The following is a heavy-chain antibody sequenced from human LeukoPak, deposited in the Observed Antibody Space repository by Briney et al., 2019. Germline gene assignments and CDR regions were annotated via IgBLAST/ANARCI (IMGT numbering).Heavy chain of an antibody. CDR3: ARVSGSYGRYYFDY. V-gene: IGHV3-48*03. J-gene: IGHJ4*02. CDR2: ISSSGSTI. D-gene: IGHD1-26*01. CDR1: GFTFSSYE. Sequence: GGSLRLSCAASGFTFSSYEMNWVRQAPGKGLEWVSYISSSGSTIYYADSVKGRFTIPRDNAKNSLYLQVNSLRAEDTAVYYCARVSGSYGRYYFDYWGQGTLVTVSS.